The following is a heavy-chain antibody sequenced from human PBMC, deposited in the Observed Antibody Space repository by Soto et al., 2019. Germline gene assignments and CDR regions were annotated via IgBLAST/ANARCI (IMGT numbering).Heavy chain of an antibody. V-gene: IGHV4-59*01. Sequence: LSLTCTVSGGSISGYYWSWIRQPPGKGLEWIGYMYKTGSTVYNPSFKSRVTISVDTSKNQFSLKLNSVTAADTAVYYCARDLWGYCGTDCYPLDVWGQGTTVTVSS. CDR3: ARDLWGYCGTDCYPLDV. D-gene: IGHD2-21*02. CDR2: MYKTGST. CDR1: GGSISGYY. J-gene: IGHJ6*02.